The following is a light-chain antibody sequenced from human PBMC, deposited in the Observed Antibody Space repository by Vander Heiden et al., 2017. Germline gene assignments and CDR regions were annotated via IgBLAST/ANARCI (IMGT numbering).Light chain of an antibody. J-gene: IGLJ3*02. CDR3: GTWDSSLSAGV. CDR1: SSNIGNNY. Sequence: QSVLTQPPSVSAAPGPKVTIPCSGSSSNIGNNYVSWYQQPPGTAPKLLIYENNKRPSGIPDRFSGSKSGTSATLGITGLQTGDEADYYCGTWDSSLSAGVFGGGTKLTVL. V-gene: IGLV1-51*02. CDR2: ENN.